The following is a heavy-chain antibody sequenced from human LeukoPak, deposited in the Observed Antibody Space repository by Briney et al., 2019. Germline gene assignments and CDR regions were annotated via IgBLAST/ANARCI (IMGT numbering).Heavy chain of an antibody. Sequence: KPGGSLRLSCAASGFTFSSYAMNWVRQAPGKGREWVSSITSSSGYIYYADSMKGRFTTSRDNAKNSLYLQMNSLRAEDTAVYYCARSDDYGDYLVDYWGQGTLVTVSS. V-gene: IGHV3-21*01. CDR2: ITSSSGYI. D-gene: IGHD4-17*01. J-gene: IGHJ4*02. CDR3: ARSDDYGDYLVDY. CDR1: GFTFSSYA.